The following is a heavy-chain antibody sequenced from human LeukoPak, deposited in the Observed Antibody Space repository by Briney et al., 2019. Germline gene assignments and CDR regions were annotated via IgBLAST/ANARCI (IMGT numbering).Heavy chain of an antibody. D-gene: IGHD4-17*01. V-gene: IGHV4-39*07. CDR2: FYYSGNT. CDR3: ARPAYGDHQHALAWYFDL. CDR1: GGSISSSNYY. J-gene: IGHJ2*01. Sequence: SETLSLTCTGSGGSISSSNYYWGWMRQPPGKGLEWIGSFYYSGNTYYNASLKSRVTISVDTSKNQFSLTLSSVTAADSAVYYCARPAYGDHQHALAWYFDLWGRGTLVTVSS.